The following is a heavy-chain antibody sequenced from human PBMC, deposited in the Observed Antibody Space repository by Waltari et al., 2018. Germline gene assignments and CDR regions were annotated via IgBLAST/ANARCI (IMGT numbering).Heavy chain of an antibody. V-gene: IGHV4-59*01. CDR2: IYYTGGI. Sequence: QVQLQESGPGLVKPSETLSLTCTVSGGSISGYYWSWIRQPPGGGLEWFGYIYYTGGINYNPSLKSRVTISVDTSKNQFSLKLSSVTAADTAVYYCARDQSREGGGYFDYWGQGTLVTVSS. J-gene: IGHJ4*02. D-gene: IGHD1-26*01. CDR3: ARDQSREGGGYFDY. CDR1: GGSISGYY.